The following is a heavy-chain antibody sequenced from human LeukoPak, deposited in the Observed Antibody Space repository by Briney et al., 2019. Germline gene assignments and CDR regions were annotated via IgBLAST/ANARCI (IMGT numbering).Heavy chain of an antibody. J-gene: IGHJ4*02. CDR3: ARAGLDVWGSYRYPSY. V-gene: IGHV3-21*01. CDR1: GFTFSSYS. Sequence: PGGSLRLSCAASGFTFSSYSMNWVRQAPGKGLEWVSSISSSSSYIYYADSVKGRFTISRDNAKNSLYLQMNSLRAEDTAVYYCARAGLDVWGSYRYPSYWGQGTLVTVSS. D-gene: IGHD3-16*02. CDR2: ISSSSSYI.